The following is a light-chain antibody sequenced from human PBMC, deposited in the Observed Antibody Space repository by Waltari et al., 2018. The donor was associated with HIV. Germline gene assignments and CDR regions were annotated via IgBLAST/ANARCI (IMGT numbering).Light chain of an antibody. J-gene: IGKJ5*01. CDR1: QSVSSN. CDR3: QQYDKWPRGT. CDR2: GAS. V-gene: IGKV3-15*01. Sequence: EIVMIQSPATLSVSPGERATLSCRASQSVSSNLAWYQHSPGQSPRLLIYGASTRATCIPGRFSGSGSGTEFTLTISSLQSEDFAVYYCQQYDKWPRGTFGQGTRVEIK.